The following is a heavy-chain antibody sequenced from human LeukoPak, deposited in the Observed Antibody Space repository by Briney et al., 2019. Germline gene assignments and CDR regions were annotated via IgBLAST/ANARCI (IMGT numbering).Heavy chain of an antibody. Sequence: PSETLSLTCAVYGGSFSGYYWSWIRQPPGKGLEWIGEINHSGSTNYNPSLKSRVTISVDTSKNQFSLKLSSVTAADTAVYYCARDLGWFDPWGQGTLVTVSS. D-gene: IGHD3-16*01. J-gene: IGHJ5*02. CDR2: INHSGST. CDR3: ARDLGWFDP. CDR1: GGSFSGYY. V-gene: IGHV4-34*01.